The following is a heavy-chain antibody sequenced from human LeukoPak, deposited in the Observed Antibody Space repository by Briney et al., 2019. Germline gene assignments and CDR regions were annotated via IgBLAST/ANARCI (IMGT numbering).Heavy chain of an antibody. CDR1: GYTFTGYY. CDR3: ARAPWDSSGPFDY. J-gene: IGHJ4*02. Sequence: ASVKVSCKASGYTFTGYYMHWVRQAPGQGLEWMGWINPNSGGTNYAQKFQGWVTMTRDTSISTVYMELSRLRSEDTAVYYCARAPWDSSGPFDYWGQGTLVTVSS. V-gene: IGHV1-2*04. CDR2: INPNSGGT. D-gene: IGHD3-22*01.